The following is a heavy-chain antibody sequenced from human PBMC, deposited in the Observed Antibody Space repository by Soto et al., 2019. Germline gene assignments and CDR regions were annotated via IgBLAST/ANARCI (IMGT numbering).Heavy chain of an antibody. CDR3: ARDLDSTTSRWLDL. Sequence: GWSLRLCCAASGVTVSSYRVNWVRQTPGKGLEWVSSISSSSSYIYYADSVKGRFTISRDNAKNSLYLQMNSLRAEDTAVYYCARDLDSTTSRWLDLWGQGTLVTVSS. CDR1: GVTVSSYR. CDR2: ISSSSSYI. J-gene: IGHJ5*02. V-gene: IGHV3-21*01. D-gene: IGHD3-3*01.